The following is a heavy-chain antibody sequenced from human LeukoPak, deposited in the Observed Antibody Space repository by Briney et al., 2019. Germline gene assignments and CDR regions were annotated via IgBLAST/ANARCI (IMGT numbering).Heavy chain of an antibody. Sequence: ASVKVSCKASGYAFTSYGISWVRQAPGQGLEWMGWISAYNGNTNYAQKLQGRVTMTTDASTSTAYMELRSLRSDDTAVYYCAREPPRITMVRPPYFDYWGQGTLVTVSS. CDR1: GYAFTSYG. V-gene: IGHV1-18*01. J-gene: IGHJ4*02. D-gene: IGHD3-10*01. CDR2: ISAYNGNT. CDR3: AREPPRITMVRPPYFDY.